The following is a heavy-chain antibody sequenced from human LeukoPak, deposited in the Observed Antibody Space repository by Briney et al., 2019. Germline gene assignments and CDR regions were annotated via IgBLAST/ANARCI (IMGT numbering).Heavy chain of an antibody. CDR1: GFTFSSYA. Sequence: GGSLRLSCAASGFTFSSYAMHWVRQAPGKVLEWVAVISYDGSNKYYADSVKGRFTISRDNSKNTLYLEMNSLRAEDKAVYYCARRNHYESKESDYWGQGTLVTVSS. V-gene: IGHV3-30*04. J-gene: IGHJ4*02. CDR3: ARRNHYESKESDY. CDR2: ISYDGSNK. D-gene: IGHD3-22*01.